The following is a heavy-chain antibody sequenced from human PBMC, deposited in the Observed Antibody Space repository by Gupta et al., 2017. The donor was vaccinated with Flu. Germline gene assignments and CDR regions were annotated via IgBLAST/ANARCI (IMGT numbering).Heavy chain of an antibody. V-gene: IGHV2-5*02. CDR2: VDWGNDE. CDR3: VHRHGYDGRGKDDFDY. J-gene: IGHJ4*02. D-gene: IGHD3-16*01. Sequence: QITLKESAPTLVKPTQTLSLTCTFSGFSLSASGGGVRCISQPPGKALEWLAFVDWGNDEHYSPSLKNRLTMTKDTSRNQVVFTVTNMNPADTATYYCVHRHGYDGRGKDDFDYWGQGILVTVSS. CDR1: GFSLSASGGG.